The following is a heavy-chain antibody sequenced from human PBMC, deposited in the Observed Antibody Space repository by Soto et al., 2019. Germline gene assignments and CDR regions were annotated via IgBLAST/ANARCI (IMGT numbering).Heavy chain of an antibody. CDR2: IYYSGST. CDR1: GGSISSYY. CDR3: ERTNVRGESDN. Sequence: SETLSLTCTVSGGSISSYYWSWIRQPPGKGLEWIGYIYYSGSTNYNPSLKSRVTISVDTSKNQFSLKLSSVTAADTAVYYCERTNVRGESDNWGQGTLVTVSS. J-gene: IGHJ4*02. V-gene: IGHV4-59*01. D-gene: IGHD3-10*01.